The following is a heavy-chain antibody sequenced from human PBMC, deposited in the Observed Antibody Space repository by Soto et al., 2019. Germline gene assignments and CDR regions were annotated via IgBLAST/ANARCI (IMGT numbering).Heavy chain of an antibody. CDR2: IYYSGST. D-gene: IGHD6-13*01. J-gene: IGHJ5*02. Sequence: SETLSLTCTVSGGSISSGDYYWSWIRQPPGKGLEWIGYIYYSGSTYYNPSLKSRVTISVDTSKNQFSLKLSSVTAADTAVYYCAREGSRGNWFDPWGQGTLVTVSS. V-gene: IGHV4-30-4*01. CDR1: GGSISSGDYY. CDR3: AREGSRGNWFDP.